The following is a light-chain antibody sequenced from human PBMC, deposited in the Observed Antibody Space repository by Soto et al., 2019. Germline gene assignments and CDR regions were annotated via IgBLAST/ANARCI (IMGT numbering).Light chain of an antibody. J-gene: IGKJ5*01. V-gene: IGKV3-11*01. CDR2: HAY. CDR1: QSFRGL. CDR3: QQPHIFPIT. Sequence: VLTQSPVTLSLSPGERATLSCRASQSFRGLLAWYQQKPGQAPRLLIYHAYNRATSMPPTFSGSGSGTDFTLTISSLEPEDSSVHYCQQPHIFPITFGQWTRLEIK.